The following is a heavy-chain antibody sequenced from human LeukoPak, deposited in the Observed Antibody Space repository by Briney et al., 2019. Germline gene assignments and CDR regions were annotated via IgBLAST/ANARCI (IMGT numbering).Heavy chain of an antibody. V-gene: IGHV5-51*01. CDR2: IYPGDSDT. Sequence: GESLKISCKGSGYSFTSYWIGWVRQMPGKGLEWMGIIYPGDSDTRYSLSFQGQVTISADKSISTAYLQRSSLKASDTAMYYCARGPRLYSSSWTFDYWGQGTLVTVSS. CDR1: GYSFTSYW. J-gene: IGHJ4*02. CDR3: ARGPRLYSSSWTFDY. D-gene: IGHD6-13*01.